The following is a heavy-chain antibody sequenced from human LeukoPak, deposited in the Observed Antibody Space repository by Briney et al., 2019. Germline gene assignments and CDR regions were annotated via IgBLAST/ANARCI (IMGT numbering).Heavy chain of an antibody. D-gene: IGHD1-26*01. CDR3: SRESGAFCPFGY. CDR1: GGSISCTNW. CDR2: ISLAGQT. Sequence: PSGTLSLTCGVSGGSISCTNWWSWVRQPPGQGLEWIGEISLAGQTNYNPSLNGRVTMSLDKSSNQLSLNLTSVTAADTATYYCSRESGAFCPFGYWGQGTLVIVSS. V-gene: IGHV4-4*02. J-gene: IGHJ4*02.